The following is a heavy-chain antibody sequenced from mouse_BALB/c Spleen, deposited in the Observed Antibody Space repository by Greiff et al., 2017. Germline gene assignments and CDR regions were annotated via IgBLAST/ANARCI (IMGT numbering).Heavy chain of an antibody. CDR1: GFTFSDYY. V-gene: IGHV5-4*02. CDR2: ISDGGSYT. J-gene: IGHJ2*01. Sequence: EVKVVESGGGLVKPGGSLKLSCAASGFTFSDYYMYWVRQTPEKRLEWVATISDGGSYTYYPDSVKGRFTISRDNAKNNLYLQMSSLKSEDTAMYYCARGKGYFDYWGQGTTLTVSS. CDR3: ARGKGYFDY.